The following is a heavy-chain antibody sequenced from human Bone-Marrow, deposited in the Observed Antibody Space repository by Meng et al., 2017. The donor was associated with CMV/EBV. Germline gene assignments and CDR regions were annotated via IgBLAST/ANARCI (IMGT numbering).Heavy chain of an antibody. Sequence: AGDGGSFSGYNWSWNRQPPGKGLEWIGEINHSGSTNYKPYLKSRVTISVDTSKNQFSLKLSSVTAADTAVYYCARDQSIVGATEVDYWGQGTLVTVSS. V-gene: IGHV4-34*01. CDR2: INHSGST. CDR1: GGSFSGYN. D-gene: IGHD1-26*01. CDR3: ARDQSIVGATEVDY. J-gene: IGHJ4*02.